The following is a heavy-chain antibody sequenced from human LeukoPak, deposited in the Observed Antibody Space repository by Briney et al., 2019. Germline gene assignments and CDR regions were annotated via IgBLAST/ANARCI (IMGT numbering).Heavy chain of an antibody. J-gene: IGHJ4*02. CDR1: GGSISGYY. V-gene: IGHV4-59*12. CDR2: IYYSGST. CDR3: ARANVSLYYFDY. Sequence: PSETPSLTCTVSGGSISGYYWSWIRQPPGKGLEWIGSIYYSGSTYYNPSLKSRVTISVDKSKNQFSLKLSFVTAADTAVYYCARANVSLYYFDYWGQGTLVTVSS. D-gene: IGHD3-16*01.